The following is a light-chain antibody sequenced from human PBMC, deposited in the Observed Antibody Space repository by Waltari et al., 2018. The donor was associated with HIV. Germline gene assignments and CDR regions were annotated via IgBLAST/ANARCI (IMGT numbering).Light chain of an antibody. V-gene: IGLV2-14*01. CDR3: SSYTTRSTVI. Sequence: QSALTQPDSVSGSPGQSITISCTGTSTAVGHYDYVSWYRQHPGKAPKLIIYEVSNRPSGVSNRFSGSKSVNTASLTISGLQAEDEADYYCSSYTTRSTVIFGGGTKLTVL. CDR1: STAVGHYDY. J-gene: IGLJ2*01. CDR2: EVS.